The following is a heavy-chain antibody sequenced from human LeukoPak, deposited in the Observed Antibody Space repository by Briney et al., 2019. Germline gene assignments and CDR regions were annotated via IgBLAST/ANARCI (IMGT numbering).Heavy chain of an antibody. CDR1: GGSFSGYY. J-gene: IGHJ3*02. V-gene: IGHV4-34*01. CDR2: INHSGST. D-gene: IGHD4-17*01. CDR3: AREGRRWLQQKAAFDI. Sequence: SETLSLTCAVYGGSFSGYYWSWIRQPPGKGLEWIGEINHSGSTNYNPSLKGRVTISVDTSKKQFSLKLSAVTAADTAVYYCAREGRRWLQQKAAFDIWGQGTMVTVSS.